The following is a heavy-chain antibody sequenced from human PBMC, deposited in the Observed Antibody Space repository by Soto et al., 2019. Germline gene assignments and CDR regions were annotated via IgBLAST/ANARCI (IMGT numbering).Heavy chain of an antibody. CDR2: IYPSDSDT. CDR1: GYSFTSYW. CDR3: ARERLGYYGSGGAGMDV. J-gene: IGHJ6*02. D-gene: IGHD3-10*01. Sequence: GESLKISCKASGYSFTSYWIGWVRQMPGKGLEWMGIIYPSDSDTRYSPSFLGQVTISVDKSISTAYLQWSSLKASDTAMYYCARERLGYYGSGGAGMDVWGQGTTVTVSS. V-gene: IGHV5-51*01.